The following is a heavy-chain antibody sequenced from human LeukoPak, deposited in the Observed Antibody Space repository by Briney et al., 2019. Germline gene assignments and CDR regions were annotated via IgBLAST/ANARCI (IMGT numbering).Heavy chain of an antibody. D-gene: IGHD6-13*01. V-gene: IGHV4-39*07. Sequence: SETLSLTCTVSGGSISTSNYYWGWIRQPPGKGLEWIGNIFYSGSTYYSPSLRSRVTISLDTSRNQFSLKLSSVTAADTAVYYCARDYNPKRNIAAAVSFDYWGQGTLVTVSS. J-gene: IGHJ4*02. CDR3: ARDYNPKRNIAAAVSFDY. CDR1: GGSISTSNYY. CDR2: IFYSGST.